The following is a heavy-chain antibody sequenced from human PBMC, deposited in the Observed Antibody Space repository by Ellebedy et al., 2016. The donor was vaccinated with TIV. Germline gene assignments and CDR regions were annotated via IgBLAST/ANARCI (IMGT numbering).Heavy chain of an antibody. D-gene: IGHD3-10*01. J-gene: IGHJ5*02. Sequence: GGSLRLXXAASGFTFSSYSMNWVRQAPGKGLEWVSYISSTSGTIYYADSVQGRFTISRDNVKNSLYLQMNSLRDEDTAVYYCVRDRGATSYNWFDPWGQGTLVTVSS. CDR1: GFTFSSYS. V-gene: IGHV3-48*02. CDR3: VRDRGATSYNWFDP. CDR2: ISSTSGTI.